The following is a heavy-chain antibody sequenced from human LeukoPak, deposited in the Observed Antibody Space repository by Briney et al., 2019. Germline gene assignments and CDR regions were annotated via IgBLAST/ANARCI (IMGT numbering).Heavy chain of an antibody. Sequence: SQTLSLTCTVSGGSISSGIYYWNWIRQPAGKGLEWIGRIYTSGSTNYNPSLKSRVTISVDTSKNQFSLKLNSVTAADTAVYYCARDTYYYDSSGYYNGRYFDYWGQGTLVTVSS. J-gene: IGHJ4*02. V-gene: IGHV4-61*02. D-gene: IGHD3-22*01. CDR3: ARDTYYYDSSGYYNGRYFDY. CDR1: GGSISSGIYY. CDR2: IYTSGST.